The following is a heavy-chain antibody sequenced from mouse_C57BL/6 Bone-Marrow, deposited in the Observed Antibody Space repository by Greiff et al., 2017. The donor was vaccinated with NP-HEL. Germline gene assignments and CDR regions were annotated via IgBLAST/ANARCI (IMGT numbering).Heavy chain of an antibody. V-gene: IGHV2-9-1*01. D-gene: IGHD4-1*01. CDR2: IWTGGGT. CDR3: ARGANWDVEAFDY. J-gene: IGHJ2*01. CDR1: GFSLTSYA. Sequence: QVQLQQSGPGLVAPSQSLSITCTVSGFSLTSYAISWVRQPPGKGLEWLGVIWTGGGTNYNSALKSRLSISKDNSKSQVFLKMNSLQTDDTARYYCARGANWDVEAFDYWGQGTTLTVSS.